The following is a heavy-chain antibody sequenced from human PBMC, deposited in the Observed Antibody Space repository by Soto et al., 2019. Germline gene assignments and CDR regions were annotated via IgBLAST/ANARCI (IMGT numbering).Heavy chain of an antibody. CDR1: GFTFSDFA. CDR2: SSALGDYI. V-gene: IGHV3-23*01. Sequence: GSLRLSCAASGFTFSDFAFSWVRQAPGKGLEWVSASSALGDYIYYADSVRGRFTFSRDNSRNTLYLHMNGLRVDDASLYYCARQGTRATLAADNTFMSWREATLVTVCS. CDR3: ARQGTRATLAADNTFMS. D-gene: IGHD6-25*01. J-gene: IGHJ5*02.